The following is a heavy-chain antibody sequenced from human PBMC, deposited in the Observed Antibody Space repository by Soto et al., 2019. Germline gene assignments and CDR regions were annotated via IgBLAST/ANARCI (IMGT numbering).Heavy chain of an antibody. J-gene: IGHJ4*02. Sequence: EVQLAESGGGSVQTGGSLRLSCAASGFTFNKYWMHWVRQVPGKSFVWVSRINADGTTTTYADSVRGRFTISRDDTKKTLFLQMNTLRAEDTAVYFCIKGGYDLQDSGTHGTFDDWGRGTLVTVSS. CDR1: GFTFNKYW. D-gene: IGHD1-26*01. CDR3: IKGGYDLQDSGTHGTFDD. CDR2: INADGTTT. V-gene: IGHV3-74*03.